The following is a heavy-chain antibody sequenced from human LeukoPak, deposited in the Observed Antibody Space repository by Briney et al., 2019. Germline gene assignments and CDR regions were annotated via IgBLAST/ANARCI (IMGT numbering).Heavy chain of an antibody. V-gene: IGHV3-30*18. Sequence: TGESLRLSCAASGFTFSSYGMHWVRQAPGQGLEWVAAISYYGRNKEYVDSVKGRFTISRDNSKNTLYLQMNSMRAEDTAVYYCAKDRGYSNGFEYWGQGTLVTVSS. CDR3: AKDRGYSNGFEY. CDR2: ISYYGRNK. J-gene: IGHJ4*02. D-gene: IGHD5-12*01. CDR1: GFTFSSYG.